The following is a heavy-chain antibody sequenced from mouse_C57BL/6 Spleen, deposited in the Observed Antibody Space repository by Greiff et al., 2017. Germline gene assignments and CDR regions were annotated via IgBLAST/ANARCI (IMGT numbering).Heavy chain of an antibody. Sequence: SGPELVKPGASVKISCKASGYTFTDYYMNWVKQSHGKSLEWIGDINPNNGGTSYNQKFKGKATLTVDKSSSTAYMELRSLTSEDSAVYYCARRDYFDYWGQGTTLTVSS. CDR3: ARRDYFDY. V-gene: IGHV1-26*01. CDR2: INPNNGGT. CDR1: GYTFTDYY. J-gene: IGHJ2*01.